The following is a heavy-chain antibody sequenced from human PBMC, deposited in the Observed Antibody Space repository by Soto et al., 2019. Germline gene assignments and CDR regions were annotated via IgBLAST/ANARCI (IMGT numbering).Heavy chain of an antibody. CDR2: INWESDI. CDR3: AISQGRGGRTTFIY. J-gene: IGHJ4*02. D-gene: IGHD3-16*01. CDR1: GFTFDDNA. V-gene: IGHV3-9*01. Sequence: GGSLRLSCAVSGFTFDDNAMHWVRQAPEKGLEWVSGINWESDIGYADSVKGRFTISRDNAENSLYLQMNSLRAEDTALYYCAISQGRGGRTTFIYWGQGTQVTVSS.